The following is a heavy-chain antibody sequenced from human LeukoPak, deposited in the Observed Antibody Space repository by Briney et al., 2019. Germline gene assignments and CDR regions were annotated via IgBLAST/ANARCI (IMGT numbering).Heavy chain of an antibody. CDR1: GGSFSGYY. V-gene: IGHV4-34*01. Sequence: SETLSLTCAVYGGSFSGYYWSWIRQPPGKGLEWIGEINHSGSTNYNPSLKSRVTISVDTSKNQSSLKLSSVPAANTAVYYCARASTYCSSTSCYLDYWGQGTLVTVSS. D-gene: IGHD2-2*01. CDR3: ARASTYCSSTSCYLDY. CDR2: INHSGST. J-gene: IGHJ4*02.